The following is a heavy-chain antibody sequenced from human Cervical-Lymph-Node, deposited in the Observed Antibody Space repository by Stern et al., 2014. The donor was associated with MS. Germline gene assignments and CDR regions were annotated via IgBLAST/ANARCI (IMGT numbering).Heavy chain of an antibody. J-gene: IGHJ5*02. V-gene: IGHV4-30-2*01. D-gene: IGHD3-3*01. Sequence: QLQLQESGSGLVRPSQTLSLTCTVSGGSVSSGGYTLSWLRQPPGKGLEWIGYIYEDESSYYTPSLKSRATISIDRSKNQFSLGLTSMTAADTALYYCARVVRFLEWVPFDPWGQGILVTVSS. CDR3: ARVVRFLEWVPFDP. CDR2: IYEDESS. CDR1: GGSVSSGGYT.